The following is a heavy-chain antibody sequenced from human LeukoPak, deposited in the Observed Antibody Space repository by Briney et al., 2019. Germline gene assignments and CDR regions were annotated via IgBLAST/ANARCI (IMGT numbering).Heavy chain of an antibody. Sequence: GRSLRLSCAASGFTFSSYGMHWVRQAPGKGLEWVAVISYDGSNKYYADSVKGRFAISRESPKNMLYLQMNSLRADDTAVYYCARSQGGYCSSTSCYADYFDYWGQGTLVTVSS. CDR2: ISYDGSNK. V-gene: IGHV3-30*03. CDR1: GFTFSSYG. D-gene: IGHD2-2*01. CDR3: ARSQGGYCSSTSCYADYFDY. J-gene: IGHJ4*02.